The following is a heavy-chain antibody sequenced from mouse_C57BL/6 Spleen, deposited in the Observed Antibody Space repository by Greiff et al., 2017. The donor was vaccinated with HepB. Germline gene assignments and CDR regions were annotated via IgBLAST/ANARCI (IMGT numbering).Heavy chain of an antibody. Sequence: QVHVKQSGAELVKPGASVKISCKASGYAFSSYWMNWVKQRPGKGLEWIGQIYPGDGDTNYNGKFKGKATLTADKSSSTAYMQLSSLTSEDSAVYFCARDDYYGSSSLDYWGQGTTLTVSS. CDR3: ARDDYYGSSSLDY. J-gene: IGHJ2*01. V-gene: IGHV1-80*01. CDR1: GYAFSSYW. CDR2: IYPGDGDT. D-gene: IGHD1-1*01.